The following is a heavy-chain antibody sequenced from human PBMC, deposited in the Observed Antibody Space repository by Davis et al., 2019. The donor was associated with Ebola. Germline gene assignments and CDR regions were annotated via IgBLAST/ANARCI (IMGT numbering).Heavy chain of an antibody. J-gene: IGHJ5*02. V-gene: IGHV1-18*01. CDR1: GYTFTTYD. CDR2: ISAYNGKT. CDR3: ARDIAMIRGGWFDH. Sequence: AASVKVSCKASGYTFTTYDIHWVRQAPGQGLEWMAWISAYNGKTNYAQKFQGRVTMTTDTSTSTAYMELRSLRSDDTAVYYCARDIAMIRGGWFDHWGQGTLVSVSS. D-gene: IGHD3-16*01.